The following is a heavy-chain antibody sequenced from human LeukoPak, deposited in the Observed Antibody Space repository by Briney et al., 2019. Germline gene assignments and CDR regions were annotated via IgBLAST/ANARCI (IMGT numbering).Heavy chain of an antibody. D-gene: IGHD3-16*01. J-gene: IGHJ4*02. V-gene: IGHV3-7*01. Sequence: GGSLRLSCAASGFTFSNYWINWVRQAPGNGLEWVANIKEDGSQKYYVESVKGRFTVSRDNAKNSVYLQVSSLRDADTGVYYCARGLNTSPGIDYWGQGTLVTVSS. CDR3: ARGLNTSPGIDY. CDR2: IKEDGSQK. CDR1: GFTFSNYW.